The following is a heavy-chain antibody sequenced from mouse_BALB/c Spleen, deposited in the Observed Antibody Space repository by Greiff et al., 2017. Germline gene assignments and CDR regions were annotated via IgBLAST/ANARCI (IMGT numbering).Heavy chain of an antibody. D-gene: IGHD1-1*01. V-gene: IGHV1-54*01. CDR1: GYAFTNYL. Sequence: VKLQESGAELVRPGTSVKVSCKASGYAFTNYLIEWVKQRPGQGLEWIGVINPGSGGTNYNEKFKGKATLTADKSSSTAYMQLSSLTSDDSAVYFCARGDYGSDGYFDVWGAGTTVTVSS. CDR2: INPGSGGT. CDR3: ARGDYGSDGYFDV. J-gene: IGHJ1*01.